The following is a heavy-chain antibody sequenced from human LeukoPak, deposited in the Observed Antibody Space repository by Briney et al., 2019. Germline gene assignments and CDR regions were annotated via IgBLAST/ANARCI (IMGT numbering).Heavy chain of an antibody. J-gene: IGHJ4*02. CDR1: GFTFSGSA. CDR3: IRSFDWLLSEDY. Sequence: GGSLRLSCAASGFTFSGSAMHWVRQASGKGLEWVGRIRSKANSYATAYAASVKGRFTISRDDSKNTAYLQMNSLKTEDTAVYYCIRSFDWLLSEDYWGQGTLVTVSS. D-gene: IGHD3-9*01. V-gene: IGHV3-73*01. CDR2: IRSKANSYAT.